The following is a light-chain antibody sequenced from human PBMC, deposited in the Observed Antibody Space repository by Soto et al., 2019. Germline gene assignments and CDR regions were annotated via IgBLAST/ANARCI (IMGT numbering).Light chain of an antibody. CDR1: SSDVGAYNH. CDR2: EVS. Sequence: QSALTQPASVSGSPGQSITLSCTGTSSDVGAYNHVSWYQQFPSEAPKLMIYEVSNRPSGVSNRFSGSKSGNTASLTISGLQAEDEADYYCSSYTTSTTWVFGGGTQLTVL. V-gene: IGLV2-14*01. J-gene: IGLJ3*02. CDR3: SSYTTSTTWV.